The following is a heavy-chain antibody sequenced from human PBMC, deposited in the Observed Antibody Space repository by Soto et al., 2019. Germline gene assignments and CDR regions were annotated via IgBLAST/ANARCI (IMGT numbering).Heavy chain of an antibody. CDR2: IYYSGST. Sequence: SDTLSLTCAVYGGSFSGFYWSWIRQPPGKGLEWIGYIYYSGSTNYNPSLKSRVTISVDTSKNQFSLKLSSVTAADTAVYYCARVWGGAFDIWGQGTMVTVSS. J-gene: IGHJ3*02. D-gene: IGHD3-10*01. V-gene: IGHV4-59*01. CDR3: ARVWGGAFDI. CDR1: GGSFSGFY.